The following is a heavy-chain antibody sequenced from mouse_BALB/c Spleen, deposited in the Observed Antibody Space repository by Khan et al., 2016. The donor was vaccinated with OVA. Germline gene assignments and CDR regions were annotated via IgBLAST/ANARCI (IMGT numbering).Heavy chain of an antibody. J-gene: IGHJ2*01. CDR3: ARVNYYGYYFDY. CDR1: GYSITSGYA. CDR2: ISYSGVT. Sequence: EVQLVESGPGLVKPSQSLSLTCTVAGYSITSGYAWNWIRQFPGNKLEWMGYISYSGVTSYTPSLKSRISITRDTSKNQFFLQLNSVTTEDTATHYCARVNYYGYYFDYWGQGTTLTVSS. D-gene: IGHD1-1*01. V-gene: IGHV3-2*02.